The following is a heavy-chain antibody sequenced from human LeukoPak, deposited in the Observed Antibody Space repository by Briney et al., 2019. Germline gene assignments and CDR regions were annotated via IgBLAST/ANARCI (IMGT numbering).Heavy chain of an antibody. D-gene: IGHD6-25*01. Sequence: PGGSLRLSCAASGFIFSSYSMNWVRQAPGKGLEWVSYISSSSSTIYYADSVKGRFTISRDNAKNSLYLQMNSLRAEDTAVYYCARDSAAGANAFDIWGQGTMVTVSS. CDR2: ISSSSSTI. CDR3: ARDSAAGANAFDI. V-gene: IGHV3-48*04. J-gene: IGHJ3*02. CDR1: GFIFSSYS.